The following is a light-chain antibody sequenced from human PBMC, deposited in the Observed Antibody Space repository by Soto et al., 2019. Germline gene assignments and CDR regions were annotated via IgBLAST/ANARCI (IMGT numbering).Light chain of an antibody. CDR2: GTS. V-gene: IGLV1-40*01. J-gene: IGLJ1*01. CDR3: QSYDSSLRGYV. CDR1: SSNIGAGYD. Sequence: QSVLTQPPSVSGAPGQRVTISCTGSSSNIGAGYDVHWYQQLPGTPPKLLIYGTSNRPSGVPDRFSGSKSGTSASLDITGFQAEDEADYYCQSYDSSLRGYVFGTGTKLTVL.